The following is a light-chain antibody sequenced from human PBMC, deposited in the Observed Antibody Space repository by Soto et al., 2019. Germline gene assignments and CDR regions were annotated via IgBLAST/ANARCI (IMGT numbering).Light chain of an antibody. Sequence: QSVLTQPASVSGSPGQSITISCTGTSSDVGGYNYVSWYQQHPGKAPKLMIYDVSNRPSGVSNRFSGSKSGNTASLTISGLQAEDDADYYCISYTTSNPLDVVFGGGTKVTVL. V-gene: IGLV2-14*01. CDR2: DVS. CDR3: ISYTTSNPLDVV. CDR1: SSDVGGYNY. J-gene: IGLJ2*01.